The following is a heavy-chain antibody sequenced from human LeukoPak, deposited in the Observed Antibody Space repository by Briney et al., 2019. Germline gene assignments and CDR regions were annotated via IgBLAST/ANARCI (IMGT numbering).Heavy chain of an antibody. V-gene: IGHV4-39*07. D-gene: IGHD4-17*01. Sequence: SETLSLTCTVSGGSISSSSYYWGWLRQPPGKGLEWIGSIYYSGSTYYNPSLRSRVTISVDTSKNQFSLKLSSVTAADTAVYYCARELWVTTVTSDWYFDLWGRGTLVTVSS. CDR1: GGSISSSSYY. J-gene: IGHJ2*01. CDR2: IYYSGST. CDR3: ARELWVTTVTSDWYFDL.